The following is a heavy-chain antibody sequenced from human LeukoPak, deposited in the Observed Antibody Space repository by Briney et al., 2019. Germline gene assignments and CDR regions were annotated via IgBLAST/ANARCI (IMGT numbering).Heavy chain of an antibody. CDR3: ARQPVGFWSGYYQYYFDH. D-gene: IGHD3-3*01. Sequence: GGSLRLSCAASGFTLSSTWMSWVRQAPGKGLEWVANEKQDGSDEYYLDSVKGRFIISRDNGKNSLYLQMSTLTTEDTAVYYCARQPVGFWSGYYQYYFDHWGQGVLVTVSS. CDR1: GFTLSSTW. V-gene: IGHV3-7*01. J-gene: IGHJ4*02. CDR2: EKQDGSDE.